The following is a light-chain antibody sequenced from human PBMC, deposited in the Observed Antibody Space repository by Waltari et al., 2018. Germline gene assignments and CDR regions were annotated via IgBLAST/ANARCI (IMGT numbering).Light chain of an antibody. J-gene: IGKJ1*01. CDR3: QNHERLPAT. V-gene: IGKV3-20*01. Sequence: EVVLTQSPGNLSLSQGERATLSCRASQSIGKYLVWYQQRPGQAPRLLIYAASTRATGIPDRFSGSGYGTDFSLTISRLEPEDFAVYYCQNHERLPATFGQGTKVEIK. CDR1: QSIGKY. CDR2: AAS.